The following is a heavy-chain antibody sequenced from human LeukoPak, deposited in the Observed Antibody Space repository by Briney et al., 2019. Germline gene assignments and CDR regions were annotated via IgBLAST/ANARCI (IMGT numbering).Heavy chain of an antibody. J-gene: IGHJ5*02. CDR1: GYTFTGYY. D-gene: IGHD2-2*02. V-gene: IGHV1-2*02. CDR2: INPNSGGT. Sequence: VKVSCKASGYTFTGYYMHWVRQAPGQGLEWMGWINPNSGGTNYAQKFQGRVTMTRDTSISTAYMELSRLRSDDPAVYYCAPLLGYCSSTSCYRSWFDPWGQGTLVTVSS. CDR3: APLLGYCSSTSCYRSWFDP.